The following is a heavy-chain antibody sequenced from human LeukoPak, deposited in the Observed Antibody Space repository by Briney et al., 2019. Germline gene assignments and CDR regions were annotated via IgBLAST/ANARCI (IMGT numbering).Heavy chain of an antibody. Sequence: PSETLSLTCTVSGGSISSYYWGWIRQPPGKGLEWIGYIYYSGSTNYNPSLKSRVTISVDTPKNQFSLKLTSVTAADTAVYYCARVDSSDAGNFDYWGQGTLVTVSS. CDR3: ARVDSSDAGNFDY. CDR2: IYYSGST. J-gene: IGHJ4*02. V-gene: IGHV4-59*08. CDR1: GGSISSYY. D-gene: IGHD2-15*01.